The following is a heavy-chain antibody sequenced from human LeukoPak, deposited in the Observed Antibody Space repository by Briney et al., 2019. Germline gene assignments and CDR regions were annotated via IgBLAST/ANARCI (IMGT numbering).Heavy chain of an antibody. CDR1: GYSISSDNY. D-gene: IGHD3-22*01. CDR2: IYHSGST. V-gene: IGHV4-38-2*01. J-gene: IGHJ4*02. CDR3: ARAPRDSSSSNYMRRFDY. Sequence: PSETLSLTCAVSGYSISSDNYWVWIRQPPKQGLEWTGGIYHSGSTYYNPSLKSRVTMSVDTSKNQFSLKLSSVTAADTDVYYCARAPRDSSSSNYMRRFDYWGQGTLVTVSS.